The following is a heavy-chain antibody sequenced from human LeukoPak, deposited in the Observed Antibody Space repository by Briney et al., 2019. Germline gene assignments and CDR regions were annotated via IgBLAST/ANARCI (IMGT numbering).Heavy chain of an antibody. V-gene: IGHV3-23*01. CDR2: VSGRDTST. J-gene: IGHJ4*02. CDR3: AKWGDYDVLTGYYDSDY. CDR1: GVTLSNYA. Sequence: GGSLRLSCAASGVTLSNYAMSWVRQAPGKGLEWVSAVSGRDTSTYYTDSVKGRFTISRDNSKNTLYLQMNSLSAEDTAIYYCAKWGDYDVLTGYYDSDYWGQGTPVTVSS. D-gene: IGHD3-9*01.